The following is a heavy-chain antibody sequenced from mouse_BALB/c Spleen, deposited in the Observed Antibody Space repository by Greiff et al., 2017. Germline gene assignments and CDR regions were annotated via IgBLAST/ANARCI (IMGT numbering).Heavy chain of an antibody. CDR3: ARDQRDYGSSTRYFDV. CDR1: GFTFSSYA. Sequence: EVKLMESGGGLVKPGGSLKLSCAASGFTFSSYAMSWVRQSPEKRLEWVAEISSGGSYTYYPDTVTGRFTISRDNAKNTLYLEMSSLRSEDTAMYYCARDQRDYGSSTRYFDVWGAGTTVTVSS. V-gene: IGHV5-9-4*01. D-gene: IGHD1-1*01. J-gene: IGHJ1*01. CDR2: ISSGGSYT.